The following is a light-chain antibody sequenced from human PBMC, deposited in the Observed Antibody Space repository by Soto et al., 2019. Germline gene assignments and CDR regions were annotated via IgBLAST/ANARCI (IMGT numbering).Light chain of an antibody. V-gene: IGLV2-11*01. CDR3: CSYAGSYV. J-gene: IGLJ1*01. Sequence: QSALTQPRSVSGSPGQSVTISCTGTSSDVGGYNHVSWYQQHPGKAPKLMIYDVSKRPSGVPDRFSGSKSGNTASLTISGLQAEDEADYYCCSYAGSYVVGTGTQLTVL. CDR2: DVS. CDR1: SSDVGGYNH.